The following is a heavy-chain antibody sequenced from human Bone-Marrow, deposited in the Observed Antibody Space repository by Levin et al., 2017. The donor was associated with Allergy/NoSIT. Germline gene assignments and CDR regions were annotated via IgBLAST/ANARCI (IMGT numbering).Heavy chain of an antibody. D-gene: IGHD3-10*01. J-gene: IGHJ5*02. CDR2: ISSSSSTI. CDR3: AGEVTRITLWFRADWFDP. CDR1: GFTFSSYS. V-gene: IGHV3-48*02. Sequence: GGSLRLSCAASGFTFSSYSMNWVRQAPGKGLEWVSYISSSSSTIYYADSVKGRFTISRDNAKNSLYLQMNSLRDEDTAVYYCAGEVTRITLWFRADWFDPWGQGTLVTVSS.